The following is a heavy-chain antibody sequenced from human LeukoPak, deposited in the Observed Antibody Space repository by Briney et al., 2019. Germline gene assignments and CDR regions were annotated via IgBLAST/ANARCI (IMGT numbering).Heavy chain of an antibody. CDR2: ITGSGAGT. CDR3: ARQGGDSSGYYPY. D-gene: IGHD3-22*01. CDR1: GFSISIYA. J-gene: IGHJ4*02. V-gene: IGHV3-23*01. Sequence: GGSLRLSCAASGFSISIYAMTWVRRAPGKGLEWVSSITGSGAGTSYADSVKGRFTISRDNAKNSLYLQMNSLRAEDTAVYYCARQGGDSSGYYPYWGQGTLVTVSS.